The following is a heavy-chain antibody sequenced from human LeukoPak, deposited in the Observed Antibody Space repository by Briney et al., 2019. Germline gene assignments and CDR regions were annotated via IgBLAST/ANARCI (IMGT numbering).Heavy chain of an antibody. D-gene: IGHD3-10*01. CDR2: ISDRGDKT. Sequence: PGGSLRLSCAASGFTFSNYAMTWVRQVPGKGLEWVSAISDRGDKTHYADSVKGRFIISRDNSKNTLSLQMNSLGAGDTAIYYCAKDWSCDYWGPGTLVTVSS. V-gene: IGHV3-23*01. CDR3: AKDWSCDY. J-gene: IGHJ4*02. CDR1: GFTFSNYA.